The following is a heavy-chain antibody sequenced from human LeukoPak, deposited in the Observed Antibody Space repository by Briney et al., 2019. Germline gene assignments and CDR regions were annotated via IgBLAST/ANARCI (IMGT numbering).Heavy chain of an antibody. CDR1: GASFNTDDQY. CDR2: IHPSGML. Sequence: SETLSLTSTVSGASFNTDDQYWNWIRQRPGKGLEWIGSIHPSGMLYNNPSLESRVTMSRDTSKNQFSLNLNSVTAADTAVYFCSRGLDSRKLGYWGQGILVTVSS. CDR3: SRGLDSRKLGY. J-gene: IGHJ4*02. D-gene: IGHD3-22*01. V-gene: IGHV4-31*03.